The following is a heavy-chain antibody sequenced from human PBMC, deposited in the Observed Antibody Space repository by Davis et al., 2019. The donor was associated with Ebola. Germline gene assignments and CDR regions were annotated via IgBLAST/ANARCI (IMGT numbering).Heavy chain of an antibody. V-gene: IGHV3-23*01. D-gene: IGHD2-15*01. CDR1: GFTFSSYA. CDR2: ISGSGGST. CDR3: AKDLVVVASPFDY. Sequence: GESLKISCAASGFTFSSYAMSWVRQAPGKGLEWVSAISGSGGSTYYADSVKGRFTISRDNSKNTLYLQMNSLRAKDTAVYYCAKDLVVVASPFDYWGQGTLVTVSS. J-gene: IGHJ4*02.